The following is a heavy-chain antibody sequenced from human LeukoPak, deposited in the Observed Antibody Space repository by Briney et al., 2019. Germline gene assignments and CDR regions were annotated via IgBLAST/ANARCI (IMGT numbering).Heavy chain of an antibody. Sequence: ASVKVSCKASGYTFTGYYMHWVRQAPGQGLEWMGWINPNSGGTNYAQKFQERVTITRDMSTSTAYMELSSLRSEDTAVYYCAAGRDGYNPAAFDYWGQGTLVTVSS. J-gene: IGHJ4*02. CDR2: INPNSGGT. V-gene: IGHV1-2*02. CDR1: GYTFTGYY. D-gene: IGHD5-24*01. CDR3: AAGRDGYNPAAFDY.